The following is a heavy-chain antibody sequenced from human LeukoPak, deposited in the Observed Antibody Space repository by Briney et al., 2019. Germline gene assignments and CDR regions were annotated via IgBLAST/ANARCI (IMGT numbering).Heavy chain of an antibody. CDR1: GDSISSDY. V-gene: IGHV4-59*01. CDR2: IYNSGST. J-gene: IGHJ4*02. CDR3: ASEFSP. Sequence: SETLSLTCTVFGDSISSDYWTWIRQSPGKGLEWIGLIYNSGSTNYNPSLKSRVTISLDTSKNQFSLKGTAVTAADTAVYSCASEFSPWGPGTLVTVSS.